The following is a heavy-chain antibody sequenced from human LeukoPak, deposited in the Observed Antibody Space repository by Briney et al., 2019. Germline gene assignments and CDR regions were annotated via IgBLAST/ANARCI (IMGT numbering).Heavy chain of an antibody. CDR3: ATGRAARLSPFDY. V-gene: IGHV3-23*01. J-gene: IGHJ4*02. D-gene: IGHD6-6*01. Sequence: GGSLRLSCAASGFTFSSYAMSWVRQAPGKGLEWVSAISGSGGSTYYADSVKGRFTISRDNSKNTLYLQMNSLRAEDTAVYYCATGRAARLSPFDYWGQGTLVTVSS. CDR1: GFTFSSYA. CDR2: ISGSGGST.